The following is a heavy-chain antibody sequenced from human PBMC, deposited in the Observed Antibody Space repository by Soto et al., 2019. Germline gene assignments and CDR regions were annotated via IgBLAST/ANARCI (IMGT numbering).Heavy chain of an antibody. J-gene: IGHJ6*02. D-gene: IGHD3-10*01. CDR1: GYSFTSYW. CDR2: IYPGDSNT. V-gene: IGHV5-51*01. CDR3: ARAMVRGKNYYGMDV. Sequence: GESLKISCKGSGYSFTSYWIGWARQMSGKGLEWMGIIYPGDSNTRYSPSFQSQVTISVDKSISTTYLQWSNLKASDTALYYCARAMVRGKNYYGMDVWGQGTTVTVSS.